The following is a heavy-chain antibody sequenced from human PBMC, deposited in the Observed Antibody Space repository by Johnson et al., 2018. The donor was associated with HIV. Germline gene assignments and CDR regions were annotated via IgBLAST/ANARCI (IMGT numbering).Heavy chain of an antibody. J-gene: IGHJ3*02. V-gene: IGHV3-33*05. CDR2: ISYDGSNK. CDR3: AKEGDSSGPIDAFDI. Sequence: QVQLVESGGVVVQPGGSLRLSCAASGFTFSSYGMHWVRQAPGKGLEWVAFISYDGSNKYYADSVKGRFTISRDNSKNTLYLQMNSLRADDTAVYYCAKEGDSSGPIDAFDIWGQGTLVTVSS. D-gene: IGHD5-18*01. CDR1: GFTFSSYG.